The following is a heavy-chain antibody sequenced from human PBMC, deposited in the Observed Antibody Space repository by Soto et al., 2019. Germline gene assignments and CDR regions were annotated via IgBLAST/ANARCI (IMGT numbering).Heavy chain of an antibody. Sequence: QVQLVESGGGVVQPGRSLRLSCAASGFTFSSYAMHWVRQAPGKGLEWVAVISYDGSNKYYADSVKGRFTISRDNSKNTLYLQMNSLRAEDTAVYYCARTQQLVRDTGPQPLDYWGQGTLVTVSS. D-gene: IGHD6-13*01. V-gene: IGHV3-30-3*01. CDR1: GFTFSSYA. J-gene: IGHJ4*02. CDR3: ARTQQLVRDTGPQPLDY. CDR2: ISYDGSNK.